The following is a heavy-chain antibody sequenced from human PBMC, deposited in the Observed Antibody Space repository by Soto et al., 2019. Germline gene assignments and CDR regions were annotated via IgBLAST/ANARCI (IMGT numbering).Heavy chain of an antibody. CDR2: INSGKGNT. CDR3: ARAGDDCSAANCYVIDY. D-gene: IGHD2-2*01. Sequence: ASVKVSCKASGYTFTMYAMHCVLQSRLQRLDGMGWINSGKGNTKYSEKFQGRVTITSDTSASTAYMDLSSLRSEDTAMYYCARAGDDCSAANCYVIDYWGQGTLVTVSS. CDR1: GYTFTMYA. J-gene: IGHJ4*02. V-gene: IGHV1-3*04.